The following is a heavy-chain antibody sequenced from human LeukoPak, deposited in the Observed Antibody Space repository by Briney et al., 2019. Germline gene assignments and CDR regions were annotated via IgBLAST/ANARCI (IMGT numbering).Heavy chain of an antibody. V-gene: IGHV4-30-4*01. J-gene: IGHJ2*01. CDR2: IHHTGST. Sequence: PSETLSLTCTVSGASISSGDYYWSWIRQTPGTGLEWIGYIHHTGSTYYNPSLKSRLSISVDTSKSQFSLNLHSVTAADTAMYFCARGGTPWNSWYFHLWGRGTLVTVSS. CDR3: ARGGTPWNSWYFHL. CDR1: GASISSGDYY. D-gene: IGHD1-7*01.